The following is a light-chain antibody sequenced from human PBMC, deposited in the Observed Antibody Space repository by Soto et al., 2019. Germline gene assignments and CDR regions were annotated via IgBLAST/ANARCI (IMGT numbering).Light chain of an antibody. J-gene: IGLJ3*02. CDR1: SSDIGTYNY. CDR3: SSYTTSSTQV. Sequence: QSALTQPACVSGSPGQSITISCTGTSSDIGTYNYVSWYQQHPDKVPKLMIYEVSNRPSGVSNRFSGSKSGNTASLAISGLQAEDEADYYCSSYTTSSTQVFGGGTKLTVL. V-gene: IGLV2-14*01. CDR2: EVS.